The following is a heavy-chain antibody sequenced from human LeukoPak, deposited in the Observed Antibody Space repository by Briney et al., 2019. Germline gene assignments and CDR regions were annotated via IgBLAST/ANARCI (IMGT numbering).Heavy chain of an antibody. D-gene: IGHD1-26*01. CDR1: GGSISSYY. CDR3: ARSSWGKIDY. V-gene: IGHV4-59*01. CDR2: IYYSGST. Sequence: SETLSLTCTVSGGSISSYYWSWIRQPPGKGLEWIGYIYYSGSTNYNPSLKSRVTISVDTSKNQFSLKLSSVTAADTAVYCCARSSWGKIDYWGQGTLVTVSS. J-gene: IGHJ4*02.